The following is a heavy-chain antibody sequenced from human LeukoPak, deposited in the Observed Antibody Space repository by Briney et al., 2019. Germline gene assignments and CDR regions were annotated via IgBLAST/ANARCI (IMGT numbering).Heavy chain of an antibody. Sequence: GGSLRLSCVASGFTFTSNGMHWVRQAPGKGPEWVAVIRIDGSKTYYADSVKGRFTISRDTSKNTLYLQMNSLRPEDTAVYYCAKDVRGEAAAQDYWGQGTLVTVSS. CDR2: IRIDGSKT. J-gene: IGHJ4*02. CDR1: GFTFTSNG. CDR3: AKDVRGEAAAQDY. V-gene: IGHV3-30*02. D-gene: IGHD6-13*01.